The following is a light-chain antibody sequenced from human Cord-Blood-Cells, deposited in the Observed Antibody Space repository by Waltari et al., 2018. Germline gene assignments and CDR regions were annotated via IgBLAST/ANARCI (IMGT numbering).Light chain of an antibody. Sequence: IVLTQSPATLSLSPGERATLSCRASQSVSSYLAWYQQKPGQAPRLLIYDASNRATGIPARFSGSGSGTDFTLTISSLEPEDLAVYYCQQRSNWLTFGGGTKVEIK. V-gene: IGKV3-11*01. J-gene: IGKJ4*01. CDR2: DAS. CDR3: QQRSNWLT. CDR1: QSVSSY.